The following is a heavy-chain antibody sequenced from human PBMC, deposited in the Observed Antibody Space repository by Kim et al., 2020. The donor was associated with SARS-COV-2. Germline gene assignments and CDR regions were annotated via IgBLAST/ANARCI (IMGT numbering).Heavy chain of an antibody. CDR2: IIPILGIA. CDR3: ARDRSAGIAAAGRGN. D-gene: IGHD6-13*01. Sequence: SVKVSCKASGGTFSSYAISWVRQAPGQGLEWMGRIIPILGIANYAQKFQGRVTITADKSTSTAYMELSSLRSEDTAVYYCARDRSAGIAAAGRGNWGQGTLVTVSS. V-gene: IGHV1-69*04. J-gene: IGHJ4*02. CDR1: GGTFSSYA.